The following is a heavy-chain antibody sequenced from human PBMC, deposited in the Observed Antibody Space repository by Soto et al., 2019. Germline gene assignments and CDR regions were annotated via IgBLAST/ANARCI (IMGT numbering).Heavy chain of an antibody. D-gene: IGHD3-9*01. CDR2: ISYDGSNK. J-gene: IGHJ4*02. CDR1: GFTFSGYA. CDR3: ARDQYDILTGPNY. V-gene: IGHV3-30-3*01. Sequence: QVQLVESGGGVVQPGRSLRLSCAASGFTFSGYAVHWVRQAPGKGLEWVAVISYDGSNKYYADSVKGRFTISRDNSKNTLYLQMNGLRPEDAAVYYCARDQYDILTGPNYWGQGTLVTVSS.